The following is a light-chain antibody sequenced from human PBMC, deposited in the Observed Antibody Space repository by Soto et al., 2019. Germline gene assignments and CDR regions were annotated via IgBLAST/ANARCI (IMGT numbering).Light chain of an antibody. J-gene: IGKJ1*01. CDR2: GAS. CDR1: QSVSSSY. V-gene: IGKV3-20*01. Sequence: PGERATLSCRASQSVSSSYLAWYQQKPGQAPRLLIYGASSRATGIPHRFSGSGSGTDFTLTISRLEPEDFAVYYCQQYGSSPGTFGPGTKVEIK. CDR3: QQYGSSPGT.